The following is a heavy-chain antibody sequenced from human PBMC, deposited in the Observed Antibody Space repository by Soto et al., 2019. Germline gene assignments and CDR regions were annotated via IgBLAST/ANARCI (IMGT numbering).Heavy chain of an antibody. J-gene: IGHJ4*02. D-gene: IGHD6-13*01. Sequence: QVQLQESGPGLVKPSGTLSLTCAVSGGSISTSNWWSWVRRPPGKGLEGIGEVYRTGSTNYNPSLDSRLTISVDKSKNQFSLKLTSVTAADTAVYYCARARATIAAAAIFDCWGQGTLVTVSS. CDR1: GGSISTSNW. CDR3: ARARATIAAAAIFDC. V-gene: IGHV4-4*02. CDR2: VYRTGST.